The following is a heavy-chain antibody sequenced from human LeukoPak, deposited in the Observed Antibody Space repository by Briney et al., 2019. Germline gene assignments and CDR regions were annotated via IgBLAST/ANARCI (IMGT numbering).Heavy chain of an antibody. J-gene: IGHJ3*02. Sequence: GGSLRLSCAASGFTFSSYGMHWVRQAPGKGLEWVAVIWYDGSNKYYADSVKGRFTISRDNSKNTLYLQMNSLRAEDTAVYYCAREESEEAFDIWGQGTMVTVSS. CDR2: IWYDGSNK. CDR1: GFTFSSYG. V-gene: IGHV3-33*01. CDR3: AREESEEAFDI.